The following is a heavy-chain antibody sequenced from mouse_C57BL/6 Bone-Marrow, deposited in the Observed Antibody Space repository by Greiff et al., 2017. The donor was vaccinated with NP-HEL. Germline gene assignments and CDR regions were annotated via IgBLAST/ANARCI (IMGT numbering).Heavy chain of an antibody. V-gene: IGHV14-4*01. J-gene: IGHJ4*01. Sequence: VQLKESGAELVRPGASVKLSCTASGFNIKDDYMHWVKQRPEQGLEWIGWIDPENGDTEYASKFQGKATITADTSSNTAYLQLSSLTSEDTAVYYCTPWVGARDYWGQGTSVTVSS. CDR2: IDPENGDT. CDR1: GFNIKDDY. CDR3: TPWVGARDY.